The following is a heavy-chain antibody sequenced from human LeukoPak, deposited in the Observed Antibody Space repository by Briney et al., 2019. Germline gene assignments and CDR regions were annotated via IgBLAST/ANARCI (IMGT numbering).Heavy chain of an antibody. CDR3: ARDPPQWLVPDY. J-gene: IGHJ4*02. CDR1: GFTFSSYG. V-gene: IGHV3-33*01. CDR2: IWYDGSNK. Sequence: GGSLRLSCAASGFTFSSYGMHWVRQAPGKGLEWVAVIWYDGSNKYYADSVKGRFTISRDKSKNTLYLQMNSLRAEDTAVHYCARDPPQWLVPDYWGQGTLVTVSS. D-gene: IGHD6-19*01.